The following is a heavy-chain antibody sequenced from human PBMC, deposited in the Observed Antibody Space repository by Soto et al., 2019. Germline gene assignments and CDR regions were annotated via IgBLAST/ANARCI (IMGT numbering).Heavy chain of an antibody. CDR1: GFTFSSYA. CDR3: ATSYDSSGYDY. J-gene: IGHJ4*02. D-gene: IGHD3-22*01. Sequence: EGSLRLSCAASGFTFSSYAMSWVRQAPGKGLEWVSALSGSGISTYYADTVKGRFTISRDNSRNTLYLQMNSLRAEDTAVYYCATSYDSSGYDYRGQGTLFTVFS. V-gene: IGHV3-23*01. CDR2: LSGSGIST.